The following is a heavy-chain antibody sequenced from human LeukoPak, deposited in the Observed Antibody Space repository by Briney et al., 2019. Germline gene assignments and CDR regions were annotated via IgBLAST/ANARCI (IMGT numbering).Heavy chain of an antibody. V-gene: IGHV4-39*01. CDR1: GDSISSSSYD. Sequence: PSETLSLTCTVSGDSISSSSYDWGGIRQPPGKGLEWIGSIYYSGSTYYNPSLKSRVTIFVDTSKNQFSLKLTSVPAADTAVYYCARLSRYYSYMDVWGKGTTVTVSS. D-gene: IGHD2-2*01. J-gene: IGHJ6*03. CDR2: IYYSGST. CDR3: ARLSRYYSYMDV.